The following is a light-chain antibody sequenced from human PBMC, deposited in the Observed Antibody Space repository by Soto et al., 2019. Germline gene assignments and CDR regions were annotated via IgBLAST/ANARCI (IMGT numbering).Light chain of an antibody. CDR1: QSVSSF. J-gene: IGKJ2*01. Sequence: EIVLTQSPATLSLSPGERATLSCRASQSVSSFLAWYQQKPGQAPRLLIYDASNRAPGIPDRFSGSGSGTDFTLTISSLEPADFAVYYCQQRSNWPPYTFGQGTKLEI. CDR3: QQRSNWPPYT. V-gene: IGKV3-11*01. CDR2: DAS.